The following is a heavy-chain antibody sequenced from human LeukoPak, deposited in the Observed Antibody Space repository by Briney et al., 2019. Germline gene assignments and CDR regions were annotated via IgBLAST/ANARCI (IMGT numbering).Heavy chain of an antibody. J-gene: IGHJ3*02. D-gene: IGHD2-2*02. V-gene: IGHV4-34*01. CDR2: INHDGST. CDR3: ARTYCSSTFCYTSAFDI. Sequence: PSETLSLTCAVYGRSFSGYYWSWIRQPPGKGLEWIGEINHDGSTKYNPSLKRIVTISLDTSKNQFSLKLSSVTAADTAVYYSARTYCSSTFCYTSAFDIWGQGTMVTVSS. CDR1: GRSFSGYY.